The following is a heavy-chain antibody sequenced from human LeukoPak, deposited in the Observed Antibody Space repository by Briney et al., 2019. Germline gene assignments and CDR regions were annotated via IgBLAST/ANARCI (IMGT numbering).Heavy chain of an antibody. J-gene: IGHJ4*02. CDR1: GGSISGYY. V-gene: IGHV4-4*07. Sequence: SETLSLTCDVSGGSISGYYWSWIRQPAGKGLEWIGRIYTGGSINYKSSLKSRVTMSEDTPKNQFSLKLSSVTAADTAVYYCARDSSTSLWGQGTLVTVSS. CDR3: ARDSSTSL. CDR2: IYTGGSI. D-gene: IGHD2-2*01.